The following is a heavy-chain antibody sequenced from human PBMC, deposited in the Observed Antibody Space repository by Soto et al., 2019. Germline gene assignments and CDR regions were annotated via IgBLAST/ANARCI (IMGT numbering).Heavy chain of an antibody. Sequence: LEILSLTCTVSGGSISSYYLSWIRQPPGKGLEWIGYIYFRGSTNYNPSLKSRVTISVDTSKNQFSLKLSSVTAADTAVYYCASHMVRGVPFGYWGQGTLVTVSS. CDR1: GGSISSYY. CDR3: ASHMVRGVPFGY. V-gene: IGHV4-59*08. CDR2: IYFRGST. D-gene: IGHD3-10*01. J-gene: IGHJ4*02.